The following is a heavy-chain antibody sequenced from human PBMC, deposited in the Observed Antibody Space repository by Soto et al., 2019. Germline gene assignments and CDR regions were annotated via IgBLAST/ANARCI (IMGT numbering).Heavy chain of an antibody. J-gene: IGHJ5*02. CDR3: AGGLVRGATNNWFDP. D-gene: IGHD6-19*01. CDR1: GDSVSTNSNA. Sequence: SQTLSLTCAISGDSVSTNSNAWNWIRQSPSRGLEWLGRAYYRSKWYIEYAVSVRSRMTINPDTSRNQFSLQLNSVTPEDTAVYYCAGGLVRGATNNWFDPWGQGILVTVSS. V-gene: IGHV6-1*01. CDR2: AYYRSKWYI.